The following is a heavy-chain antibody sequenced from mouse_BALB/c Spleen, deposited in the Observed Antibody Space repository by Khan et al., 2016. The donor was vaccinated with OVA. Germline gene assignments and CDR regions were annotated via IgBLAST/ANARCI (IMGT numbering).Heavy chain of an antibody. J-gene: IGHJ3*01. D-gene: IGHD3-3*01. CDR1: GYSITSGYY. Sequence: VQLKQSGPGLVKPSQSLSLTCSVTGYSITSGYYWNWIRQFPGNKLEWMGNKVYDGSNNYNPSLKNRISITRDTSKNPFFLQLNSVTTEDTATYICTRGGRWLAHWGHGTMITVS. CDR3: TRGGRWLAH. V-gene: IGHV3-6*02. CDR2: KVYDGSN.